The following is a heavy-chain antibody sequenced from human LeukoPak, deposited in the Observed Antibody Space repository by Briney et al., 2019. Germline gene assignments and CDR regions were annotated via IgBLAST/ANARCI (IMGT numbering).Heavy chain of an antibody. CDR1: GGSISSYY. CDR3: ARARNGLMGAFDI. CDR2: IYHSGST. J-gene: IGHJ3*02. Sequence: SETLSLTCTVSGGSISSYYWSWIRQPAGKGLEWIGEIYHSGSTNYNPSLKSRVTISVDKSKNQFSLKLSSVTAADTAVYYCARARNGLMGAFDIWGQGSMVTVSS. D-gene: IGHD1-26*01. V-gene: IGHV4-59*12.